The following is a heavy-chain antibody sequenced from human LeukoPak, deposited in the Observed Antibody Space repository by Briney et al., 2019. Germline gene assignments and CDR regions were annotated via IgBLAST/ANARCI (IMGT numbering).Heavy chain of an antibody. CDR3: AKVPYYDFWSGLEVYNWFDP. CDR2: ISGSGGST. V-gene: IGHV3-23*01. J-gene: IGHJ5*02. D-gene: IGHD3-3*01. Sequence: GGSLRLSCAASGFPFSSYAMSWVRQAPGKGLEWVSAISGSGGSTYYADSVKGRFTISRDNSKNTLYLQMNSLRAEDTAVYYCAKVPYYDFWSGLEVYNWFDPWGQGTLVTVSS. CDR1: GFPFSSYA.